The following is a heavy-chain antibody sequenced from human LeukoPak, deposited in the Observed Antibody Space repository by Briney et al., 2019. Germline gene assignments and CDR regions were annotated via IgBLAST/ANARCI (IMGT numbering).Heavy chain of an antibody. V-gene: IGHV4-59*01. D-gene: IGHD5-18*01. CDR1: GGSISSYY. CDR2: IYCSGST. CDR3: ARDRVEYSYDAFDI. Sequence: SETLSLTCTVSGGSISSYYWSWIRQPPGKGLEWIGYIYCSGSTNYNPSLKSRVTISVDTSKNQFSLKLSSVTAADTAVYYCARDRVEYSYDAFDIWGQGTMVTVSS. J-gene: IGHJ3*02.